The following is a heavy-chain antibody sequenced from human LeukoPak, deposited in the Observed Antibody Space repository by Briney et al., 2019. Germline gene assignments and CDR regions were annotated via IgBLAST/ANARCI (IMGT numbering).Heavy chain of an antibody. J-gene: IGHJ3*02. CDR1: GFTFSDYY. D-gene: IGHD2-2*01. Sequence: KPGGSLRLSCAASGFTFSDYYMSWIRQAPGKGLEWVSYISSSGSTIYYADSVKGRFTISRDNAKNSLYLQMNSLRAEDTAVYYCARDRSCSSTSCYGFGAFDIWGQGTMVTVSS. CDR2: ISSSGSTI. CDR3: ARDRSCSSTSCYGFGAFDI. V-gene: IGHV3-11*04.